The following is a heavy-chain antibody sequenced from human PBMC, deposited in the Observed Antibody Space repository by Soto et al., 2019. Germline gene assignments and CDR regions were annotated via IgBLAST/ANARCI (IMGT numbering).Heavy chain of an antibody. CDR2: IVVGSGNT. CDR1: GFTFTSSA. D-gene: IGHD5-12*01. Sequence: SVKVSCKASGFTFTSSAMQWVRQARGQRLEWIGWIVVGSGNTNYAQKFQERVTITRDMSTSTVYMELSSLRSEDTAVYYCARDQGRGGYNLGFDYWGQGTLVTVSS. J-gene: IGHJ4*02. V-gene: IGHV1-58*02. CDR3: ARDQGRGGYNLGFDY.